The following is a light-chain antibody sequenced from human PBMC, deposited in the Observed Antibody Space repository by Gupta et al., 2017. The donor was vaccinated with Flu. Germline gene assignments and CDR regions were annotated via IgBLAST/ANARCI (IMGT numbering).Light chain of an antibody. CDR1: QSISSW. Sequence: DIQMTQSPSTLSASVGDRVTITCRASQSISSWLAWYQQKPGKAPKLLIYKASSLESGVPSRFSGSGSGTEFTLTISSLQPDDFATYYCQQYNSIWGATFGPGTKVDIK. J-gene: IGKJ3*01. V-gene: IGKV1-5*03. CDR2: KAS. CDR3: QQYNSIWGAT.